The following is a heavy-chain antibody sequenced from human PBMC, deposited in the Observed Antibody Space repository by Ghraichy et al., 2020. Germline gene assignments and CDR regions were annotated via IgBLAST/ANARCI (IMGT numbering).Heavy chain of an antibody. D-gene: IGHD3-3*01. V-gene: IGHV4-59*01. CDR2: IYYSGST. J-gene: IGHJ3*02. Sequence: SETLSLTCTVSGGSISSYYWSWIRQPPWKGLEWIGYIYYSGSTNYNPSLKSRVTISVDTSKNQFSLKLSSVTAADTAVYYCARGGGYYDFWSGYYDDAFDIWGQGTMVTVSS. CDR1: GGSISSYY. CDR3: ARGGGYYDFWSGYYDDAFDI.